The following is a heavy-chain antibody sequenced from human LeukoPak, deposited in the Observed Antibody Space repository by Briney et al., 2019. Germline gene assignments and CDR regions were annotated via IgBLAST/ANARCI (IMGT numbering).Heavy chain of an antibody. Sequence: PSETQSLTCTVSGGSISSYYWSWIRQPPGKGLEWIGYIYYSGSTNYNPSLKSRVTISVDTSKNQFSLKLSSVTAADTAVYYCARAGSSTSCHRDWGQGTLVTVSS. CDR3: ARAGSSTSCHRD. J-gene: IGHJ4*02. D-gene: IGHD2-2*02. V-gene: IGHV4-59*01. CDR1: GGSISSYY. CDR2: IYYSGST.